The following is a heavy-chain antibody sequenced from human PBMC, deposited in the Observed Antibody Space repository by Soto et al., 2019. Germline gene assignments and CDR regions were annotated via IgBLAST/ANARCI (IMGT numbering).Heavy chain of an antibody. Sequence: SETLSLTCAVYGGSFSGYYWSWIRQPPGKGLEWIGEINHSGSTNYNPSLKSRVTISVDTSKNQFSLKLSSVTAADTAVYYCASSLVVSDFWSGYYYDNWFDPWGQGTLVTVSS. CDR3: ASSLVVSDFWSGYYYDNWFDP. CDR1: GGSFSGYY. V-gene: IGHV4-34*01. D-gene: IGHD3-3*01. J-gene: IGHJ5*02. CDR2: INHSGST.